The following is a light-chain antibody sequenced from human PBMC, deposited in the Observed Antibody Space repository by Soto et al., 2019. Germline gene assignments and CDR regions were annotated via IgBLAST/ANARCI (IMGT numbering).Light chain of an antibody. Sequence: DIHMTQSPSSLSASVRDRVTITCRASQSISSYLNWYQQKPGKAPKLLIYAASSLQSGVPSRFSGSGSGTDFTLTISSLQPEDFATYYCQKSYSTPITCGQGTRLEIK. V-gene: IGKV1-39*01. CDR1: QSISSY. CDR2: AAS. CDR3: QKSYSTPIT. J-gene: IGKJ5*01.